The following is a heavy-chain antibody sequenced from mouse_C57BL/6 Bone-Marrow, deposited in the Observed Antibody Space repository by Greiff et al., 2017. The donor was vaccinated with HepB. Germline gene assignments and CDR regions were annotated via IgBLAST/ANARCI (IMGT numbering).Heavy chain of an antibody. Sequence: QVQLKESGAELARPGASVKLSCKASGYTFTSYGISWVKQRTGQGLEWIGEIYPRSGNTYYNEKFKGKATLTADKSSSTAYMELRSLTSEVSAVYFCARGWLQFAYWGQGTLVTVSA. CDR2: IYPRSGNT. CDR1: GYTFTSYG. CDR3: ARGWLQFAY. V-gene: IGHV1-81*01. D-gene: IGHD2-3*01. J-gene: IGHJ3*01.